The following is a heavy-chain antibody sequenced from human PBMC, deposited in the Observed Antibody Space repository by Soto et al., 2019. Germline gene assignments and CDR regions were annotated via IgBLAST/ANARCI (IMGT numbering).Heavy chain of an antibody. V-gene: IGHV3-66*01. D-gene: IGHD5-18*01. J-gene: IGHJ4*02. Sequence: PGGSLRLSCAASGLSVRSNDMSWVRQAPGKGLECVSIIYSADNTFYVDSVRGRFTISRDNSKNTLYLQMNSLRAEDTAVYYCARSGYSYGPLDYWGQGSLVTVSS. CDR3: ARSGYSYGPLDY. CDR1: GLSVRSND. CDR2: IYSADNT.